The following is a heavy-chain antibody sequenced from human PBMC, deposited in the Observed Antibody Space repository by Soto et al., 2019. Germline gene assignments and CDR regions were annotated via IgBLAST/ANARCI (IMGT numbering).Heavy chain of an antibody. CDR2: INHSGST. J-gene: IGHJ4*02. CDR3: ARAHGRRTIGSYSYQLDY. CDR1: GGSFSGYY. D-gene: IGHD1-26*01. V-gene: IGHV4-34*01. Sequence: QVQLQQWGAGLLKPSETLSLTCAVYGGSFSGYYWSWIRQPPGKGLEWIGEINHSGSTNYNPSLKSRVTISVDTSKNQFSLKLSSVTAADTAVYYCARAHGRRTIGSYSYQLDYWGQGTLVTVSS.